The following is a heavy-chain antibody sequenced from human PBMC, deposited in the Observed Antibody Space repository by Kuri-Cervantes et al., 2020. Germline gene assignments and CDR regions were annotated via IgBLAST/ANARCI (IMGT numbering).Heavy chain of an antibody. CDR1: GGSFSGYY. Sequence: GSLRLSCAVYGGSFSGYYWSWIRQPPGKGLEWIGEINHSGSTNYNPSLKSRVTISVDTSKNQSSLKLSSVTAADTAVYYCARGRNRSALYFDYWGQGTLVTVSS. CDR2: INHSGST. J-gene: IGHJ4*02. CDR3: ARGRNRSALYFDY. V-gene: IGHV4-34*01.